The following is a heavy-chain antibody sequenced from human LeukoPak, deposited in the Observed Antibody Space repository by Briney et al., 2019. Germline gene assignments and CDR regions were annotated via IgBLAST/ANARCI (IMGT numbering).Heavy chain of an antibody. J-gene: IGHJ4*02. V-gene: IGHV4-59*01. CDR3: ARGKGTFDY. CDR2: IYYSGST. Sequence: SETLSLTCTVSGGSISNYYWSWIRQPPGKGLEWIGYIYYSGSTNYNPSLKSRVTISVDTSKNQFSLKLSSVTAADTAVYYCARGKGTFDYWGQGTLVTVSS. D-gene: IGHD3-10*01. CDR1: GGSISNYY.